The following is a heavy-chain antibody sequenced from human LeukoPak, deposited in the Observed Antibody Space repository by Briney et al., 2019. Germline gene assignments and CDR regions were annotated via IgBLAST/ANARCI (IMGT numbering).Heavy chain of an antibody. V-gene: IGHV3-11*04. CDR1: GFTFSDYD. CDR2: ISSSGNTV. CDR3: AKARDGYFDY. D-gene: IGHD2-21*02. Sequence: GGSLRLSCVVSGFTFSDYDMTWIRQAPGKGLEWVSHISSSGNTVYYADSVKGRFTVSRDNAKNSLFLQVDSLRAEDTAVYYCAKARDGYFDYWGQGTLVTVSS. J-gene: IGHJ4*02.